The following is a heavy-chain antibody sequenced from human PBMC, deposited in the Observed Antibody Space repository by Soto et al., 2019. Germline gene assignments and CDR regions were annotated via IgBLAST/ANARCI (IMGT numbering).Heavy chain of an antibody. V-gene: IGHV3-74*01. D-gene: IGHD2-2*01. CDR3: ARDLREDQLPYLYYYGMDV. CDR1: GFTFSSYW. Sequence: GSLRLSCAASGFTFSSYWMHWVRQAPGKGLVWVSRINSDGSSTSYADSVKGRFTISRDNAKNTLYLQMNSLRAEDTAVYYCARDLREDQLPYLYYYGMDVWGQGTTVTVSS. J-gene: IGHJ6*02. CDR2: INSDGSST.